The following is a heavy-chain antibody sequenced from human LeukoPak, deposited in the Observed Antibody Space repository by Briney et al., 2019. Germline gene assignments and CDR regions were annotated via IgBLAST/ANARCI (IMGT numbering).Heavy chain of an antibody. D-gene: IGHD2-15*01. J-gene: IGHJ4*02. CDR3: ARDDIVAFPDY. CDR2: ITSNSNYI. CDR1: GFTFSSYS. V-gene: IGHV3-21*01. Sequence: GGSLRLSCAASGFTFSSYSMNWVRQAPGKGLEWVSFITSNSNYIYYAGSVKGRFTISRDNAKNSLYLQMNSLRAEDTAVYYCARDDIVAFPDYWGQGTLVTVSS.